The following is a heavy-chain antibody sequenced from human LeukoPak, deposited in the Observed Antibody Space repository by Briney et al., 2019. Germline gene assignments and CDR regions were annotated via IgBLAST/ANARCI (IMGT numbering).Heavy chain of an antibody. CDR3: ARDKPVSLDAFDI. J-gene: IGHJ3*02. Sequence: ASVKVSCKASGYTFTGYYMHWVRQAPGQGLEWMGWINPNSGGTNYAQKFQGRVTMTTDTSTSTAYMELRSLRSDDTAVYYCARDKPVSLDAFDIWGQGTMVTVSS. CDR2: INPNSGGT. V-gene: IGHV1-2*02. CDR1: GYTFTGYY.